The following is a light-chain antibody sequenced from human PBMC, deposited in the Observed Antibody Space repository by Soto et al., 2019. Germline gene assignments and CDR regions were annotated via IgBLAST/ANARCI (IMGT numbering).Light chain of an antibody. CDR1: SSDVGGYSY. Sequence: QSALTQPASVSGSPGQSITISCTGTSSDVGGYSYVSWYQQHPGKAPKLIIYDVSNRPSGVSNRFSGSKSGNTASLTISGLQAEDEADYHCSSYTSSSTLVFGRGTKLTVL. CDR3: SSYTSSSTLV. J-gene: IGLJ2*01. V-gene: IGLV2-14*03. CDR2: DVS.